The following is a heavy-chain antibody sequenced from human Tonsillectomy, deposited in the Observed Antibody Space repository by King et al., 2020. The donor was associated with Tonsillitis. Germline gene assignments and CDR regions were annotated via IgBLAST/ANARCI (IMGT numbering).Heavy chain of an antibody. CDR3: VRDEGVYFDY. Sequence: VQLVESGGGLVKPGGSLRLSCAASGFTFSDYYMTWLRQAPGKGLEWISYITPSGSTIYYADSVKGRFTISRDNAKNSLYLQLNSLRVEDTAMYYCVRDEGVYFDYWGQGTLVTVSS. J-gene: IGHJ4*02. CDR2: ITPSGSTI. CDR1: GFTFSDYY. V-gene: IGHV3-11*01.